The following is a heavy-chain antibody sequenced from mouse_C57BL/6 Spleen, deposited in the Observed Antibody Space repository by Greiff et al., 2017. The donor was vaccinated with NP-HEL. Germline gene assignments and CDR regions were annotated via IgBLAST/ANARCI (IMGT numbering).Heavy chain of an antibody. CDR2: INYDGSST. J-gene: IGHJ2*01. CDR3: ARETDYYGSSYDY. V-gene: IGHV5-16*01. CDR1: GFTFSYYY. Sequence: EVKVVESEGGLVQPGSSMKLSCTASGFTFSYYYMAWVRQVPEKGLEWVANINYDGSSTYYLDSLKSRFIISRDNAKNILYLQMSSLKSEDTATYYCARETDYYGSSYDYWGQGTTLTVSS. D-gene: IGHD1-1*01.